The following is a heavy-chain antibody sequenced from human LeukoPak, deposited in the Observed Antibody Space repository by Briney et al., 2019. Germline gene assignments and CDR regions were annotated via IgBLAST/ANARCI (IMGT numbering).Heavy chain of an antibody. CDR3: ARVSSSWYSRFDP. V-gene: IGHV1-8*01. J-gene: IGHJ5*02. D-gene: IGHD6-13*01. CDR1: GYTFTSYD. Sequence: GASVKVSFKASGYTFTSYDINWVRQATGQGLEWMGWMNPNSGNTGYAQKFQGRVTMTRNTSISTAYMELSSLRSEDTAVYYCARVSSSWYSRFDPWGQGALVTVSS. CDR2: MNPNSGNT.